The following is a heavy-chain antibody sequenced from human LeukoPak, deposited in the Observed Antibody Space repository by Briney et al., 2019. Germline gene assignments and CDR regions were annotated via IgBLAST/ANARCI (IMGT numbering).Heavy chain of an antibody. CDR3: ARRPIAGTKGRRYYFDY. V-gene: IGHV4-39*07. Sequence: SETLSLTCTVSGGSIGSGDYYWSWIRQPPGKGLEWIGEINHSGSTNYNPSLKSRVTISVDTSKNQFSLKLSSVTAADTAVYYCARRPIAGTKGRRYYFDYWGQGTLVTVSS. J-gene: IGHJ4*02. CDR1: GGSIGSGDYY. D-gene: IGHD6-13*01. CDR2: INHSGST.